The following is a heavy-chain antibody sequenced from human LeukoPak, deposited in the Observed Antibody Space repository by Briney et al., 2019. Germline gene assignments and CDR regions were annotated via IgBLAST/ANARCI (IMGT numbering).Heavy chain of an antibody. D-gene: IGHD3-10*01. CDR2: IYYSGST. Sequence: SETLSLTCTVSGGSISSSSYYWGWIRQPPGKGLEWIGSIYYSGSTYYNPSLKSRVTISVDTSKNQFSLKLSSVTAADTAVYYCARGRHLLWPNNWFDPWGQGTLVTVSS. J-gene: IGHJ5*02. CDR1: GGSISSSSYY. CDR3: ARGRHLLWPNNWFDP. V-gene: IGHV4-39*01.